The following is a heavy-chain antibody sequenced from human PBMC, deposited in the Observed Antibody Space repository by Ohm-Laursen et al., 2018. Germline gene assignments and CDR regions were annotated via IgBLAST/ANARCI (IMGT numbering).Heavy chain of an antibody. J-gene: IGHJ4*02. CDR2: IYDSGST. CDR1: GGSVSSASYY. D-gene: IGHD2-2*01. Sequence: SETLSLTCTVSGGSVSSASYYWSWIRQPPGKGLEWIGYIYDSGSTNYNPSLKSRVTISLDTSENQFSLKLTSVTAADTAVYYCARHRRGTSAVFDCWGQGTLVTVSS. V-gene: IGHV4-61*01. CDR3: ARHRRGTSAVFDC.